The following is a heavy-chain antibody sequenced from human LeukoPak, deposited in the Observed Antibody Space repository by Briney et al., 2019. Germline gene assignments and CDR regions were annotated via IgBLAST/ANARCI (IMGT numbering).Heavy chain of an antibody. Sequence: SETLSLTCTVSGGSINSNRYYWGWIRQPPGKGLEWIGTIYYSGSTYYNPSLKSRVTISVDTSKNQFSLKLSSVTAADTAVYYCARLTSGSYGAYYFDYWGQGTLVTVSS. D-gene: IGHD1-26*01. CDR1: GGSINSNRYY. CDR2: IYYSGST. CDR3: ARLTSGSYGAYYFDY. J-gene: IGHJ4*02. V-gene: IGHV4-39*01.